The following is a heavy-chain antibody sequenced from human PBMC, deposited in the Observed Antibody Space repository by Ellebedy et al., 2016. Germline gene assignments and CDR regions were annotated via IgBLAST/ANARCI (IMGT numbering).Heavy chain of an antibody. CDR3: ARSGVYYDSSGSSRAWFDP. V-gene: IGHV1-18*04. J-gene: IGHJ5*02. CDR2: ISAYNGNT. Sequence: ASVKVSCKASGYTFTSYGISWVRQAPGQGLEWMGWISAYNGNTNYAQKLQGRVTMTTDTSTSTAYMELRSLRSDDTAVYYCARSGVYYDSSGSSRAWFDPWGQGTLVTVSS. D-gene: IGHD3-22*01. CDR1: GYTFTSYG.